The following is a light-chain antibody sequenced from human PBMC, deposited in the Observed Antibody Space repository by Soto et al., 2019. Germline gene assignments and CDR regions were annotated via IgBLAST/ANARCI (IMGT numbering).Light chain of an antibody. CDR1: QSVSSNF. V-gene: IGKV3-20*01. CDR2: GAS. CDR3: QHYNSYSEA. J-gene: IGKJ1*01. Sequence: EIVFTQSPGTLSFSPGERATLSCRAIQSVSSNFLAWYQQRPGQAPRLLIYGASSRATGIPDRFSGSGSGTDFTLTISSLQPDDFATYYCQHYNSYSEAFGQGTKV.